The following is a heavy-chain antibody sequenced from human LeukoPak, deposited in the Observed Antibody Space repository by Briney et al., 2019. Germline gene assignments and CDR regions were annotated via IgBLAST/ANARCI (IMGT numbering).Heavy chain of an antibody. V-gene: IGHV3-74*01. CDR1: GFTFSSYW. J-gene: IGHJ3*02. CDR3: ARGLDILTGYYIWAAFDI. D-gene: IGHD3-9*01. Sequence: PGGSLRLSCAASGFTFSSYWTHWLRQAPGKGLVWVSRISTDGSSTTYADSVKGRFTISRDNAKNSLYLQKNRLRDEDTAVYYCARGLDILTGYYIWAAFDIWGEGTMVTVSS. CDR2: ISTDGSST.